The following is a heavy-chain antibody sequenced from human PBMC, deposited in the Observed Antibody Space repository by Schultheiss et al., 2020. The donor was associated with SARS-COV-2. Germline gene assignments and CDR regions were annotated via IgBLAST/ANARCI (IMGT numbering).Heavy chain of an antibody. CDR3: ARGGRFGGEYDY. Sequence: SETLSLTCTVSGGSIRSGESYWSWIRQSPGKGLEWIGYIYYSGSTNYNPSLKSRVTISVDTSKNQFSLKLISATAADTAVYYCARGGRFGGEYDYWGQGILVTVSS. J-gene: IGHJ4*02. V-gene: IGHV4-30-4*01. CDR1: GGSIRSGESY. D-gene: IGHD3-10*01. CDR2: IYYSGST.